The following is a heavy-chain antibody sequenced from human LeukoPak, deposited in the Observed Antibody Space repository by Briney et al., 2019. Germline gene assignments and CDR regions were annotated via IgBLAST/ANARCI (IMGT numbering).Heavy chain of an antibody. V-gene: IGHV1-2*02. CDR1: GYTFTGNY. Sequence: AASVKVSCKASGYTFTGNYMHWVRQAPGQGLEWMGWINPNSGGTNYAQKFQGRVTMTRDTSISAAYMELSRLRSDDTAVYYCARGLYYYGSGSYYRDFDYWGQGTLVTVSS. D-gene: IGHD3-10*01. CDR2: INPNSGGT. J-gene: IGHJ4*02. CDR3: ARGLYYYGSGSYYRDFDY.